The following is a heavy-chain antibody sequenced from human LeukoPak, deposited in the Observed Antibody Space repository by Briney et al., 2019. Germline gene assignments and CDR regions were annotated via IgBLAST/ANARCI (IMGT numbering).Heavy chain of an antibody. Sequence: GASVQVSCKASGYTXTAFYMHWVRQAPGQGLEWMGWINPNSGNTNYAQKFQGRVTMTRDTSISTAYMELSSLTSDDTALYYCATKGATTAAEYFHHWGQGTLVTVSS. V-gene: IGHV1-2*02. CDR1: GYTXTAFY. CDR3: ATKGATTAAEYFHH. J-gene: IGHJ1*01. D-gene: IGHD4-11*01. CDR2: INPNSGNT.